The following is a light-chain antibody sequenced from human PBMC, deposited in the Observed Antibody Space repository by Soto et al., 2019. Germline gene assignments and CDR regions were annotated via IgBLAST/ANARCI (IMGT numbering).Light chain of an antibody. CDR2: DVS. Sequence: QSALTQPASVSGSPGQSITISCTGTSSDVGGYNYVSWYQQHPGKAPKLMIYDVSNRPSGVSNRFSGSKSGNTASLTISGLQAEDEAYCYCSSYTSSSTHWVFGGGTKLTVL. J-gene: IGLJ3*02. CDR1: SSDVGGYNY. V-gene: IGLV2-14*01. CDR3: SSYTSSSTHWV.